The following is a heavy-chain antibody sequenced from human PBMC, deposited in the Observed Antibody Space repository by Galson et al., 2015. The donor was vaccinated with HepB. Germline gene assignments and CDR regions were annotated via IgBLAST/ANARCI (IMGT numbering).Heavy chain of an antibody. CDR3: ARVSVWGSGYYFDY. J-gene: IGHJ4*02. Sequence: SLRLSCAASGFTVSSNYMSWVRQAPGKGLEWVSVIYGGGSTYYADSVKGRFTISRDNSKNTLFLQMNSLRAEDTAVYYCARVSVWGSGYYFDYWGQGTLVTVSS. CDR2: IYGGGST. D-gene: IGHD3-10*01. V-gene: IGHV3-53*01. CDR1: GFTVSSNY.